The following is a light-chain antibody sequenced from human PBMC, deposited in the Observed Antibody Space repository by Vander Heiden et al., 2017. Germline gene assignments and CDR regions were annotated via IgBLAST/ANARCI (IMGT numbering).Light chain of an antibody. CDR1: SSNIGSNY. CDR2: RNN. V-gene: IGLV1-47*01. Sequence: QSVLTQPPSASGTPGQRVTISCSGSSSNIGSNYLYWYQQLPGTAPKLLIYRNNQRPSGVPDRFSGSKSGTSASLAISGLRSEDEADYYCAAWDDSLSGWEFGGGTKLTVL. J-gene: IGLJ2*01. CDR3: AAWDDSLSGWE.